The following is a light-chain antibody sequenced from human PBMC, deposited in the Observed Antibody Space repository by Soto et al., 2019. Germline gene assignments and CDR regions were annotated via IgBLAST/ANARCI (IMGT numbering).Light chain of an antibody. CDR3: LQHNTYPLT. V-gene: IGKV1-17*01. J-gene: IGKJ4*01. CDR2: AAS. Sequence: DIQMTHAPSSLSASVGDRVTITCRASQGIRNDLGWYQQKPGKAPNRLIYAASSLQSGVPSRFSGSEFGTESTLTISSRQPEDFATYSCLQHNTYPLTFGRGTKVEI. CDR1: QGIRND.